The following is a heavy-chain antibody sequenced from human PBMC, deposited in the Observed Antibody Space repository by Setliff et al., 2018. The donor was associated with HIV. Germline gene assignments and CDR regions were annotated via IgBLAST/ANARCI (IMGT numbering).Heavy chain of an antibody. J-gene: IGHJ5*02. CDR2: IYYSGST. CDR3: ARPLLRFLEWPPSWFDP. Sequence: PSETLSLTCTVSGGSINSGTYYWGWIRKPPGKGLEWIGSIYYSGSTYYNPSLKSRVTISLDTSKNQFSLRMSSVTAADTAMYYCARPLLRFLEWPPSWFDPWGPGTLVTVSS. CDR1: GGSINSGTYY. D-gene: IGHD3-3*01. V-gene: IGHV4-39*01.